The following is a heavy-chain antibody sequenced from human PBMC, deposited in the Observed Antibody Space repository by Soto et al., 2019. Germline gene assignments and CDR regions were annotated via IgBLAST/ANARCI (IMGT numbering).Heavy chain of an antibody. J-gene: IGHJ6*02. Sequence: GESLKISCKGSGYSFTSYWISWVRQMPGKGLEWMGRMDPSDSDTNYSPSFPGHVTISADKSISTAYLQWSSLKASDTAMYYCARRGVAAAHGYYGMDVWGQGTTVTVS. V-gene: IGHV5-10-1*01. CDR1: GYSFTSYW. CDR3: ARRGVAAAHGYYGMDV. CDR2: MDPSDSDT. D-gene: IGHD2-15*01.